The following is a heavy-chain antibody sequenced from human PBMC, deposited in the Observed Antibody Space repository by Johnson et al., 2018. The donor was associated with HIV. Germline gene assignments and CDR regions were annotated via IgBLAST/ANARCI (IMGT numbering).Heavy chain of an antibody. V-gene: IGHV3-20*04. CDR1: GFSFNDYC. J-gene: IGHJ3*02. CDR2: INWDGTYT. CDR3: ARAVRIGVGGTVLGASDI. Sequence: VQLVESGGSVVRPGGSLRLSCAASGFSFNDYCMSWVRQAPGKGLEWVSGINWDGTYTGYVGSVKGRFTISRDNGKNSLYLQMNSLRVEDTALYYCARAVRIGVGGTVLGASDIWGQGTMVTVSS. D-gene: IGHD6-13*01.